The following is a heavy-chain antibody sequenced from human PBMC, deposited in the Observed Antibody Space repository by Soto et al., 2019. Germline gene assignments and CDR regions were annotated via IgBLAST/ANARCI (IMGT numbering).Heavy chain of an antibody. CDR2: IKQDGSEK. D-gene: IGHD2-15*01. J-gene: IGHJ3*02. Sequence: EVQLVESGGGLVQPGGSLRLSCAASGFTFSSYWMTWVRQAPGKGLEWVANIKQDGSEKYYVDSVKGRFTISRDNAKNSLYLQMNSLRAEDTAVYYWARGAARNKVVGYDAFDIWGQGTMVSVSS. V-gene: IGHV3-7*04. CDR3: ARGAARNKVVGYDAFDI. CDR1: GFTFSSYW.